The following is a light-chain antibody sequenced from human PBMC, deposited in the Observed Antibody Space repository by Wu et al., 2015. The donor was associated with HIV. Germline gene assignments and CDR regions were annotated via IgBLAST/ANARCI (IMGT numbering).Light chain of an antibody. CDR2: EAS. V-gene: IGKV1-5*03. CDR1: QSIGAW. Sequence: DIQMTQSPSTLSASVGDRVTITCRASQSIGAWLAWYQQKPGKAPNLLIYEASTSENGVPSRFSGSGSGTEFTLTISSLQPADLATYYCQQYHSYPLTFGGGTKVEIK. J-gene: IGKJ4*01. CDR3: QQYHSYPLT.